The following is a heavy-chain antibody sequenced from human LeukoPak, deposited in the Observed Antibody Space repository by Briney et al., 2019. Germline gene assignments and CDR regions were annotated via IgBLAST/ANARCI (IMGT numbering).Heavy chain of an antibody. CDR3: GKDIRGYNRPSQD. Sequence: GGSLRLSCAASGFTFGLYAMNWVRQAPGKGLEWVATVSGSGSNRYYAGSVEGRFTISRDNSKNTLYLQMNSLRAEYTALCYWGKDIRGYNRPSQDWGQGTLVTVSS. CDR2: VSGSGSNR. CDR1: GFTFGLYA. D-gene: IGHD5-18*01. V-gene: IGHV3-23*01. J-gene: IGHJ4*02.